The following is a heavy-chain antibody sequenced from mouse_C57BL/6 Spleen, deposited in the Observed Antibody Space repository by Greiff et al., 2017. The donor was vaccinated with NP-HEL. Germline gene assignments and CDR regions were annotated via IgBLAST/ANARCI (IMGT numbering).Heavy chain of an antibody. CDR3: ARRDYYGSSYAMDY. Sequence: VHVKQSGPELVKPGASVKMSCKASGYTFTDYNMHWVKQSHGKSLEWIGYINPNNGGTSYNQKFKGKATLTVNKSSSTAYMELRSLTSEDSAVYYCARRDYYGSSYAMDYWGQGTSVTVSS. V-gene: IGHV1-22*01. J-gene: IGHJ4*01. CDR1: GYTFTDYN. D-gene: IGHD1-1*01. CDR2: INPNNGGT.